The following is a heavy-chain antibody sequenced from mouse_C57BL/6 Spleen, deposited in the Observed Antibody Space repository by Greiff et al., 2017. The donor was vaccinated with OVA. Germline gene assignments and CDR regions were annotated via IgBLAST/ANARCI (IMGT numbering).Heavy chain of an antibody. D-gene: IGHD3-1*01. CDR3: ARQGGYAWFAY. J-gene: IGHJ3*01. CDR1: GFTFSSYG. Sequence: EVMLVESGGDLVKPGGSLKLSCAASGFTFSSYGMSWVRQTPDKRLEWVATISSGGSYTYYPDSVKGRFTISRDNAKNTLYLQMSSLKSEDTAMYYCARQGGYAWFAYWGQGTLVTVSA. V-gene: IGHV5-6*01. CDR2: ISSGGSYT.